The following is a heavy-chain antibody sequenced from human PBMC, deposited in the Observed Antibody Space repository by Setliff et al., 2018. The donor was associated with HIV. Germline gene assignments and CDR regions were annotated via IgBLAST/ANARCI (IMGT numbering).Heavy chain of an antibody. CDR1: GDSISNHY. J-gene: IGHJ6*02. D-gene: IGHD3-10*01. CDR2: IYNSGNS. V-gene: IGHV4-59*11. CDR3: ARVEAKVRGATYGMDV. Sequence: SETLSLTCNVSGDSISNHYWNWIRQPQGKGLEWIATIYNSGNSVSNPSLKSRVTISVDTSKNQFSLTLNSVTAADTAVYYWARVEAKVRGATYGMDVWGQGTTVTVSS.